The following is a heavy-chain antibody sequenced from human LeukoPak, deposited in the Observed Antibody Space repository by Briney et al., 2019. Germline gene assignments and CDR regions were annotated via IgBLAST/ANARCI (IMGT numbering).Heavy chain of an antibody. J-gene: IGHJ4*02. CDR2: ISYDGSNK. CDR3: AKSGEVRYYYGSGSYDY. D-gene: IGHD3-10*01. V-gene: IGHV3-30*18. CDR1: GFTFSSYG. Sequence: GGSLRLSCAASGFTFSSYGMHWVRQAPGKGLEWVAVISYDGSNKYYADSAKGRFTISRDNSKNTLYLQMNSLRAEDTAVYYCAKSGEVRYYYGSGSYDYWGQGTLVTVSS.